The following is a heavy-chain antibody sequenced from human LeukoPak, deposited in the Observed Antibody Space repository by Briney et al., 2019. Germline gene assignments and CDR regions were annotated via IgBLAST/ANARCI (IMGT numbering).Heavy chain of an antibody. J-gene: IGHJ4*02. CDR3: ARVAPTYYYDSSGYYYYIDY. CDR1: GGSFSGYY. D-gene: IGHD3-22*01. CDR2: INHSGST. V-gene: IGHV4-34*01. Sequence: SETLSLTCAVYGGSFSGYYWSWIRQPPGKGLEWIGEINHSGSTNYNPSLKSRVTISVDTSKNQFSLKLSSVTAADTAVYYCARVAPTYYYDSSGYYYYIDYWGQGTLVTVSS.